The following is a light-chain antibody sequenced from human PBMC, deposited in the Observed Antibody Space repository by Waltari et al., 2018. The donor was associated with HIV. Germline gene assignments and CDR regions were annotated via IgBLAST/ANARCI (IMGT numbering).Light chain of an antibody. CDR2: QDS. J-gene: IGLJ2*01. CDR3: QAWDTG. CDR1: HLGIKY. Sequence: SYELPQPPSVSVSPGQTASITCSGHHLGIKYVCWYQQKPGQSPGLVIYQDSKRPSGIPERFSGSNSGNTATLTINETQAMDEADYYCQAWDTGFGGGTKLTVL. V-gene: IGLV3-1*01.